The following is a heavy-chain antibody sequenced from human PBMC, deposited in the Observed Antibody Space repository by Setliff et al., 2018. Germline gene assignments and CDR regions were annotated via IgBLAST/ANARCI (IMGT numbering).Heavy chain of an antibody. CDR2: VNHRGYT. V-gene: IGHV4-34*10. CDR1: GDSFSDYY. D-gene: IGHD2-21*01. J-gene: IGHJ5*02. CDR3: ARYIPSAGCFDP. Sequence: PSETLSLTCAVYGDSFSDYYWSWLRQPPGKGLEWIEEVNHRGYTYYKPSLQSRVTMSVDTSKNQFSLKLSSVTAADTAVYYCARYIPSAGCFDPWGQGALVTVSS.